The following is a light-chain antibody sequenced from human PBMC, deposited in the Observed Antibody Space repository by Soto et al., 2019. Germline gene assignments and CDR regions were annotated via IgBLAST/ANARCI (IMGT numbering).Light chain of an antibody. CDR1: QNVANY. CDR3: QQYGSSPTT. V-gene: IGKV3-20*01. Sequence: EIVLTQSPATLSLSPGERATLSCRASQNVANYLDWYQQKPGQAPRRLIFGASFRATGIPDRFSGSGSGTDFTLTISRLEPEDFAVYYCQQYGSSPTTFGQGTKVDIK. J-gene: IGKJ1*01. CDR2: GAS.